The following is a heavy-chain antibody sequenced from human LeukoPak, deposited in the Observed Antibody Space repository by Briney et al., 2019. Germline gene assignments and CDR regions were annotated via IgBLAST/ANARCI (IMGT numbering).Heavy chain of an antibody. CDR1: GYPFDTYW. J-gene: IGHJ4*02. V-gene: IGHV5-51*01. Sequence: GESLKISCKGSGYPFDTYWIGWVRQTPGKGLEWMGIINPLDSDTRYSPSFQGQVTFSADKSITTAYLQWSSLAASDTAMYYCTRRIDYGDYDYWGQGTLVTVAS. D-gene: IGHD4-17*01. CDR2: INPLDSDT. CDR3: TRRIDYGDYDY.